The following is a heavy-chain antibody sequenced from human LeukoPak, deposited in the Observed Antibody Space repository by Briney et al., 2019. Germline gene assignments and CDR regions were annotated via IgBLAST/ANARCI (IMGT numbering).Heavy chain of an antibody. CDR1: GGSISSYY. Sequence: SETLSLTCTVSGGSISSYYWSWIRQPPGKGLEWIGYIYYSGSTNYHPSLKSRVTISVDTSKNQFSLKLSSVTAADTAVYYCARSGGYSYGYYYGMDVWGKGTTVTVSS. CDR3: ARSGGYSYGYYYGMDV. V-gene: IGHV4-59*12. CDR2: IYYSGST. D-gene: IGHD5-18*01. J-gene: IGHJ6*04.